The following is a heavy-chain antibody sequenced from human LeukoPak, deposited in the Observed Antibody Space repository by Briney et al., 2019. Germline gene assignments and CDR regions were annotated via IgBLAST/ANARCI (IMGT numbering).Heavy chain of an antibody. CDR2: IDHTGRT. Sequence: PSETLSLTCAISGGSLSYAYWSWVRLPPGKGLEWIGYIDHTGRTSYNSALQSRVTMSVDTSENHFSLSLTSVTTADTAVYYCARDLGDYWSGFRSYFFDYWGQGTLVTVSS. D-gene: IGHD3-3*01. V-gene: IGHV4-59*01. J-gene: IGHJ4*02. CDR3: ARDLGDYWSGFRSYFFDY. CDR1: GGSLSYAY.